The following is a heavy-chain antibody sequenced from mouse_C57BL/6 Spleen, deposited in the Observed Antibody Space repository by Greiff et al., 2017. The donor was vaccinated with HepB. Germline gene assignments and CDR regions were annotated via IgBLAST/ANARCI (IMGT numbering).Heavy chain of an antibody. Sequence: EVQLQESGGGLVQPGGSMKLSCVASGFTFSNYWMNWVRQSPEKGLEWVAQIRLKSDNYATHYAESVKGRFTISRDDSKSSVYLQMNNLRAEDTGIYYCTEGTGFAYWGQGTLVTVSA. V-gene: IGHV6-3*01. D-gene: IGHD3-3*01. CDR2: IRLKSDNYAT. CDR1: GFTFSNYW. CDR3: TEGTGFAY. J-gene: IGHJ3*01.